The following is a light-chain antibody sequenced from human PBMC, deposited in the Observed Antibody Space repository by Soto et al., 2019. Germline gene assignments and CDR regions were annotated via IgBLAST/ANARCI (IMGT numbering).Light chain of an antibody. CDR1: SSNIGNNY. CDR3: GTWDSSLSAHVV. Sequence: QSVLTQPPSVSAAPGQKVTISCSGSSSNIGNNYVSWYQQLPGTAPKLLIYDKNKRPSGIPDLFSGSKSGTSATLGITGLQTGDEADYYCGTWDSSLSAHVVFGGGTKLTVL. CDR2: DKN. J-gene: IGLJ2*01. V-gene: IGLV1-51*01.